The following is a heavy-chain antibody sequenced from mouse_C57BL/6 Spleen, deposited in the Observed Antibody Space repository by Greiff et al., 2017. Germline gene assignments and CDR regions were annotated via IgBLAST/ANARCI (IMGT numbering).Heavy chain of an antibody. CDR1: GYTFTSYW. CDR3: ARRGDYDGDYYAMDY. D-gene: IGHD2-4*01. CDR2: IHPNSGST. V-gene: IGHV1-64*01. Sequence: QVQLQQPGAELVKPGASVKLSCKASGYTFTSYWMHWVKQRPGQGLEWIGMIHPNSGSTNYNEKFKSKATLTVDKSSSTAYMQLSSLPSEDSAVYYCARRGDYDGDYYAMDYWGQGTSVTVSS. J-gene: IGHJ4*01.